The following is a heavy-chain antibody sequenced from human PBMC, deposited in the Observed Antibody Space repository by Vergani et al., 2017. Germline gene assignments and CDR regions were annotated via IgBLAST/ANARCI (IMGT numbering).Heavy chain of an antibody. J-gene: IGHJ4*02. CDR3: ARSSNWGSTGFDY. Sequence: QVTLKESGPALVKPTQTLTLTCTFSGFSLSTSRMRVSWIRQPPGKALEWLARIDWDDDKFYSTSLKTRLTISKDTSKNQVVLTMTNMDPVDTATYYCARSSNWGSTGFDYWGQVTLVTVSS. CDR2: IDWDDDK. D-gene: IGHD7-27*01. CDR1: GFSLSTSRMR. V-gene: IGHV2-70*04.